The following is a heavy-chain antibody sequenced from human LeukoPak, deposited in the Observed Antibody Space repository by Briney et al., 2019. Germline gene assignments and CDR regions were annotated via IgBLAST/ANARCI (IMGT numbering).Heavy chain of an antibody. CDR3: AKDRLTVTTWVDP. J-gene: IGHJ5*02. Sequence: GGSLRLSCAASGFTFSSYAMSWVPQAPGKGLEWVSDNSGRGGSTYYADSVKGRFTISRDNSKNTLYLQMNSLRAEDTAVYYCAKDRLTVTTWVDPWGQGTLVTVSS. D-gene: IGHD4-17*01. CDR2: NSGRGGST. CDR1: GFTFSSYA. V-gene: IGHV3-23*01.